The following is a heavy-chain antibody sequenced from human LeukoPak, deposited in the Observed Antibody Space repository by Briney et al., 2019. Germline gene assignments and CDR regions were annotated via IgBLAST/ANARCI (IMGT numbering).Heavy chain of an antibody. CDR2: INSPGTTV. CDR1: GFTFSSYE. CDR3: ARDGDLAPAVPFDY. Sequence: GGSLRLSCAASGFTFSSYEMNWVRQAPGKGLEWVSYINSPGTTVYYADSVKGRFTISRDNAKNSLYLQMNSLRADDTAIYYCARDGDLAPAVPFDYWGRGTLVTVSS. V-gene: IGHV3-48*03. J-gene: IGHJ4*02. D-gene: IGHD6-25*01.